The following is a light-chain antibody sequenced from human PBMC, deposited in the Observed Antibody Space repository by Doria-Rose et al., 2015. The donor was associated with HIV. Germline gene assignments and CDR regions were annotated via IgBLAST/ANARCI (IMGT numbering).Light chain of an antibody. CDR3: QQYYDTPS. J-gene: IGKJ3*01. V-gene: IGKV4-1*01. CDR1: QSLLYTSKNY. Sequence: DIRVTQSPESLGMSLGERATLNCKSNQSLLYTSKNYLAWYQQKPGQHPNLLIYWPSTRQSGVTARFSGSASGTDFTLTISSLEAEDVAVYYCQQYYDTPSFGPGTTVDIK. CDR2: WPS.